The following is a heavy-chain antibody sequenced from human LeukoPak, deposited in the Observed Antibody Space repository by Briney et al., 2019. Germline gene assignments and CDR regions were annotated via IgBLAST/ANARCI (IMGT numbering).Heavy chain of an antibody. CDR1: GFSVISNY. J-gene: IGHJ4*02. Sequence: GGSLRLSCAASGFSVISNYMSWVRQVPGKGLERVSTIYSDGSTYYADSVKGRFTISRDNSKNTLYLQMSSLRVEDTAVYYCARGYSSRAGTTDCCPLDYWGQGILVTVSS. V-gene: IGHV3-66*01. CDR2: IYSDGST. CDR3: ARGYSSRAGTTDCCPLDY. D-gene: IGHD2-21*02.